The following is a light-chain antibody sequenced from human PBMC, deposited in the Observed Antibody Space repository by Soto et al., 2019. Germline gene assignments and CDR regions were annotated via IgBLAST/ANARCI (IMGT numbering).Light chain of an antibody. CDR1: QSISNN. CDR3: LHYYEWPRWT. J-gene: IGKJ1*01. V-gene: IGKV3-15*01. CDR2: GAS. Sequence: EIVMTQSPATLSVSPGERATLSCRASQSISNNLAWYQQQPGQTPRLLIYGASTTATGIPARFSGSGTGTEFTLTISSLQSEEFAVYYFLHYYEWPRWTFGQGTKVEVK.